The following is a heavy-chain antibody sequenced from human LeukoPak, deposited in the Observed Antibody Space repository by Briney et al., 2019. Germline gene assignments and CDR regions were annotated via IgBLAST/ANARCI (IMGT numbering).Heavy chain of an antibody. CDR2: ISSSSSYI. V-gene: IGHV3-21*01. Sequence: GGSLRLSCAASGFTFSSYSMNWVRQAPGKGLEWVSSISSSSSYIYYADSVKGRFTISRGNAKNSLYPQMNSLRAEDTAVYYCARGPYYYDSRRFDYWGQGTLVTVSS. D-gene: IGHD3-22*01. J-gene: IGHJ4*02. CDR3: ARGPYYYDSRRFDY. CDR1: GFTFSSYS.